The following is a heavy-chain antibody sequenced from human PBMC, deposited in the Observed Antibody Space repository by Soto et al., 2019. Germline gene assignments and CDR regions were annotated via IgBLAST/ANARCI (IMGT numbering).Heavy chain of an antibody. CDR2: IYWDDDK. D-gene: IGHD3-3*01. J-gene: IGHJ4*02. V-gene: IGHV2-5*02. Sequence: QITLNESGPTQVKPRQTLTLTCTFSGFSLTTSGVGVGWIRQSPGKAPEWLALIYWDDDKRYSPSLKSRLTINTDPSKNQVVLTMADLDPADTATYYCAHRVLRTVFGLVTTTAIYFDFWGQGTPVAVSS. CDR1: GFSLTTSGVG. CDR3: AHRVLRTVFGLVTTTAIYFDF.